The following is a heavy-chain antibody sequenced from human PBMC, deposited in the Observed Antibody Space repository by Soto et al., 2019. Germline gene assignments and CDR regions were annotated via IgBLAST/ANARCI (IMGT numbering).Heavy chain of an antibody. CDR3: ARVYGLSSGWQVQAFDI. CDR2: INGDGSST. D-gene: IGHD6-19*01. J-gene: IGHJ3*02. Sequence: PGGSLRLSCAASGFTFSSYWMHWVRQAPGKGLVWVSRINGDGSSTSYADSVKGRFTISRDNAKNTLYLQMNSLRAEDTAVYYCARVYGLSSGWQVQAFDIWGQGTMVTVSS. CDR1: GFTFSSYW. V-gene: IGHV3-74*01.